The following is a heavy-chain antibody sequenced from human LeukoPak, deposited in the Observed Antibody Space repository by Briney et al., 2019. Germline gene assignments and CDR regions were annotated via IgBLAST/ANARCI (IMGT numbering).Heavy chain of an antibody. CDR3: ARHGGGGESYPRVFDY. CDR1: GGSISSSSYY. J-gene: IGHJ4*02. V-gene: IGHV4-61*05. CDR2: IYTTGST. Sequence: SETLSLTCTVSGGSISSSSYYWGWIRQPPGKGLEWVGYIYTTGSTHYNPSLKSRVTISVDTSKNQFSLKLSSVTAADTAVYYCARHGGGGESYPRVFDYWGRGTLVTVSS. D-gene: IGHD1-26*01.